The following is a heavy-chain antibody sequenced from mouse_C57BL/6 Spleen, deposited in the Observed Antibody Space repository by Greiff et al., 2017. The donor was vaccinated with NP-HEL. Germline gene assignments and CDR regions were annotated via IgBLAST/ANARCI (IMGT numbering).Heavy chain of an antibody. CDR3: TTLYDGNYYAMEY. D-gene: IGHD2-1*01. J-gene: IGHJ4*01. CDR1: GYTFTDYE. CDR2: IDPETGGT. V-gene: IGHV1-15*01. Sequence: QVQLQQSGAELVRPGASVTLSCKASGYTFTDYEMHWVKQTPVHGLEWIGAIDPETGGTAYNQKFKGKAILTADKSSSTAYMELRSLTSEDSAVYYCTTLYDGNYYAMEYWGQGNSVTVSS.